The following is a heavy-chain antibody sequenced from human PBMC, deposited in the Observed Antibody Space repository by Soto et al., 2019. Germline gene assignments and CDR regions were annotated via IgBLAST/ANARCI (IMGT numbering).Heavy chain of an antibody. D-gene: IGHD3-3*01. J-gene: IGHJ6*02. Sequence: GGSLRLSCAASGFTFSSYGMHWVRQAPGKGLEWVAVISYDGSNKYYADSVKGRFTISRDNSKNTLHLQMNSLRAEDTAVYYCAKDGGGHYDFWSGYYTKPLYYGMDVWGQGTTVTVSS. CDR2: ISYDGSNK. CDR3: AKDGGGHYDFWSGYYTKPLYYGMDV. CDR1: GFTFSSYG. V-gene: IGHV3-30*18.